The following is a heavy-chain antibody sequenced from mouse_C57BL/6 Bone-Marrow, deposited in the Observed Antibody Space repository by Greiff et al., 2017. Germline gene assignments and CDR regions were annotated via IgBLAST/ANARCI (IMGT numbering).Heavy chain of an antibody. V-gene: IGHV1-80*01. CDR2: IYPGDGDT. J-gene: IGHJ3*01. Sequence: VQLQQSGAELVQPGASVKISCKASGYAFSSYWMNWVKQRPGKGLEWIGQIYPGDGDTNYNGKFKGKATLTADKSSSTAYMQLSSLTSEDSAVYFCARSGDWDGFAYWGQGTLVTVSA. D-gene: IGHD4-1*01. CDR3: ARSGDWDGFAY. CDR1: GYAFSSYW.